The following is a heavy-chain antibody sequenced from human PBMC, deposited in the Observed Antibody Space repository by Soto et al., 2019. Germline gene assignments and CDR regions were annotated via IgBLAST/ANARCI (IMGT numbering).Heavy chain of an antibody. CDR2: MNPNSGNT. D-gene: IGHD2-8*01. J-gene: IGHJ6*03. CDR3: ARALRLGYCTNGVCYPTSYYYMDV. V-gene: IGHV1-8*01. Sequence: ASVKVSCKASGYTFTSYDINWVRQATGQGLEWMGWMNPNSGNTGYAQKFQGRVTMTRNTSISTAYMELSSLRSEDTAVYYCARALRLGYCTNGVCYPTSYYYMDVWGKGTTVTV. CDR1: GYTFTSYD.